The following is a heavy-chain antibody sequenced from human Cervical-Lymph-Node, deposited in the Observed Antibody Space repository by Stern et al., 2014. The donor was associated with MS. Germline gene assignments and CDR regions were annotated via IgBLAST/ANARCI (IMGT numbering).Heavy chain of an antibody. J-gene: IGHJ4*02. CDR3: ARRPIAGGVFNFDF. CDR1: GFTFSTYW. V-gene: IGHV5-51*01. D-gene: IGHD1-26*01. Sequence: EVQLVESGAEVKKPGESLKISCKSSGFTFSTYWIGWVRQMPGKGLECMGIIYPGASDTRYSPSFEGQVTISVDKSTTTAYLQWSSLKASDTAMYYCARRPIAGGVFNFDFWGQGTQVTVSS. CDR2: IYPGASDT.